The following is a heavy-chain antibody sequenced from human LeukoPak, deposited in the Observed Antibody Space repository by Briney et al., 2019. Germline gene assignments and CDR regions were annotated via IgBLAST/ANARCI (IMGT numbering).Heavy chain of an antibody. CDR1: GDSISSYY. CDR3: ARIIVVVPAATNWFDP. Sequence: SETLSLTCTVSGDSISSYYWGWIRQPPGKGLEWIGSIYYSGSTYYNPSLKSRVTISVDTSKNQFSLKLSSVTAADTAVYYCARIIVVVPAATNWFDPWGQGTLVTVSS. V-gene: IGHV4-39*01. J-gene: IGHJ5*02. CDR2: IYYSGST. D-gene: IGHD2-2*01.